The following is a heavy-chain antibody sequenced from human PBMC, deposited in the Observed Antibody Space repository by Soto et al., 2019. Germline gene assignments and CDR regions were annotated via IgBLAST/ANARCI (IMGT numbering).Heavy chain of an antibody. V-gene: IGHV3-23*01. CDR3: AKGRGGTTSCYDY. CDR2: ISGSGDST. D-gene: IGHD2-2*01. CDR1: GFAISNYA. J-gene: IGHJ4*02. Sequence: DVQVLESGGGLVQSGGSLRLSCVDSGFAISNYAISWVRQAPGKGLEWVSTISGSGDSTYYADSVKGRFTISRDNSKSTLYLQMNSLRAEDSAIYYCAKGRGGTTSCYDYWGQGTLVTVSS.